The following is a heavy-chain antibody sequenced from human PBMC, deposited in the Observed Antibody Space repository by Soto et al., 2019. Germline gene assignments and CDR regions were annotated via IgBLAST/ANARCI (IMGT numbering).Heavy chain of an antibody. CDR1: GGFI. Sequence: SETLSLTCTVSGGFIWGWIRQSPDKGLEWIGYIYNSGRYNYNPSLESRLTISEDTSKNQFSLKLRSVTSADTAVYYCARLGGYYQAFDNWGQGTLVTVSS. CDR3: ARLGGYYQAFDN. J-gene: IGHJ4*02. D-gene: IGHD3-22*01. CDR2: IYNSGRY. V-gene: IGHV4-4*09.